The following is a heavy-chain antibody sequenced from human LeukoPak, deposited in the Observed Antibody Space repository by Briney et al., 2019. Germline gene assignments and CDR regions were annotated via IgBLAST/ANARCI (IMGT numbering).Heavy chain of an antibody. CDR1: GGSFSGYY. CDR3: ARRYYYYYYMDV. CDR2: INHSRST. J-gene: IGHJ6*03. Sequence: PSETLSLTCAVYGGSFSGYYWSWIRQPPGKGLEWIGEINHSRSTNYNPSLKSRVTISVDTSKNQFSLKLSSVTAADTAVYYCARRYYYYYYMDVWGKGTTVTVSS. V-gene: IGHV4-34*01.